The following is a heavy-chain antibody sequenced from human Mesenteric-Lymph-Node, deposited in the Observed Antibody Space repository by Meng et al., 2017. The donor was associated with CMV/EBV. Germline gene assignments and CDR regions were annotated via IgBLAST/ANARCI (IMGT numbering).Heavy chain of an antibody. CDR1: GFTFSSYW. D-gene: IGHD3-3*01. CDR3: ALSLRWELYFDLWSGFYGMDV. V-gene: IGHV3-23*01. J-gene: IGHJ6*02. CDR2: ISGGGGST. Sequence: GESLKISCAASGFTFSSYWMHWVRQVPGKGLVWVSSISGGGGSTYYADSVKGRFTISRDTSKNTLYLQMNSLRAEDTAVYYCALSLRWELYFDLWSGFYGMDVWGQGATVTVSS.